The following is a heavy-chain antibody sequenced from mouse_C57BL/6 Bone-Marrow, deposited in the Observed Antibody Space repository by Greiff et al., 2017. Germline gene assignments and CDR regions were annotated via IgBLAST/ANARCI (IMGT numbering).Heavy chain of an antibody. CDR1: GFTFSDYG. CDR3: ARQFITTVVATDY. CDR2: ISSGSSTI. Sequence: DVMLVESGGGLVKPGGSLKLSCAASGFTFSDYGMHWVRQAPEKGLEWVAYISSGSSTIYYADTVKGRFTISRDNAKNTLFLQMTSLRSEDTAMYYCARQFITTVVATDYWGQGTTLTVSS. V-gene: IGHV5-17*01. D-gene: IGHD1-1*01. J-gene: IGHJ2*01.